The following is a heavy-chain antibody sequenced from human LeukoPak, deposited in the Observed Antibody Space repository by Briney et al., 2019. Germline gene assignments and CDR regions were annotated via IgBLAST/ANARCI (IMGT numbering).Heavy chain of an antibody. CDR1: GFTFSRYW. CDR3: ARDGYNSDFGDY. Sequence: GGSLRLSCAASGFTFSRYWMHWVRQAPGKGLVWVSRIKSDGNSTNYADSVKGRFTISRDNAKNTLYLQMNSLRAEDTAVYYCARDGYNSDFGDYWGQGTLVTVSS. J-gene: IGHJ4*02. D-gene: IGHD5-24*01. CDR2: IKSDGNST. V-gene: IGHV3-74*01.